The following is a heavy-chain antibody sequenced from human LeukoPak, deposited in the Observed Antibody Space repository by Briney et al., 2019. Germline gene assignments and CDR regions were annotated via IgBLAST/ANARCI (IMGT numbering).Heavy chain of an antibody. J-gene: IGHJ3*02. V-gene: IGHV1-24*01. Sequence: ASVKVSCKVSGYTLTELSMHWVRQAPGKGLEWIGGFDPEDGETIYAQKFQGRVTLTEDTSTDTAYMELSSLRSEDTAVYYCATGTYCSSTSCYTAFDIWGQGTMVTVSS. D-gene: IGHD2-2*02. CDR2: FDPEDGET. CDR3: ATGTYCSSTSCYTAFDI. CDR1: GYTLTELS.